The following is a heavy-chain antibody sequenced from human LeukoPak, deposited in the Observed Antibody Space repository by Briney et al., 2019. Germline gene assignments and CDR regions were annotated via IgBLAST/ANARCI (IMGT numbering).Heavy chain of an antibody. D-gene: IGHD1-1*01. CDR2: IYSPDSDT. J-gene: IGHJ3*02. CDR1: GYSFTNYW. Sequence: GESLKISCKGSGYSFTNYWIGWVRQMPGKGLEWVGIIYSPDSDTRYSPSFQGQVTISADKSTSTAYLQWSSLKASDTAMYYGATHGRIGTTTDAFDIWGQGTMITVSS. CDR3: ATHGRIGTTTDAFDI. V-gene: IGHV5-51*01.